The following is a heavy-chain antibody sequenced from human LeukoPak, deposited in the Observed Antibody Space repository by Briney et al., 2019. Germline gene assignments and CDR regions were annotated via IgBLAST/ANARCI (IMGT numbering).Heavy chain of an antibody. Sequence: QTLSLSCAISGDSVSSNSAAWNWIRPSPSSGLEWLGRTYYRSKWHYDYALSVKSRLTITPDTSKNQFSLQLNSVTPDDTAVYYCARLRWGSFDYWGRGTLVTVSS. V-gene: IGHV6-1*01. CDR3: ARLRWGSFDY. D-gene: IGHD7-27*01. CDR2: TYYRSKWHY. J-gene: IGHJ4*02. CDR1: GDSVSSNSAA.